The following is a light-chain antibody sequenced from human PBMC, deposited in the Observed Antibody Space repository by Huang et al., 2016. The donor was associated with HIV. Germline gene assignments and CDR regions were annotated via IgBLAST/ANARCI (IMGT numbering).Light chain of an antibody. V-gene: IGKV3-15*01. CDR1: QSVRGN. J-gene: IGKJ1*01. Sequence: EVLMTQSPATLSESPGGRVTISCWASQSVRGNLAWFQQKPGQAPRLLLHGSSTRATGVPSRFRGSGSGTGFTLTITSLQSEDYAVYYCQQYYTWPRTFGQGTRVE. CDR2: GSS. CDR3: QQYYTWPRT.